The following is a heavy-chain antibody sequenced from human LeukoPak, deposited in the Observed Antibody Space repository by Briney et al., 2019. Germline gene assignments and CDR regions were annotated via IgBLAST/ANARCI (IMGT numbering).Heavy chain of an antibody. V-gene: IGHV3-7*01. CDR3: ARDFYGSGSYYKRTFDY. CDR1: GFTFSSYW. J-gene: IGHJ4*02. CDR2: IKEDGSQK. Sequence: GGSLRLSCAASGFTFSSYWMSWVRQAPGKGLEWVANIKEDGSQKNYVNSVRGRFIISRDNAKNSLYLQMNSLRAEDTAVYYCARDFYGSGSYYKRTFDYWGQGTLVTVSS. D-gene: IGHD3-10*01.